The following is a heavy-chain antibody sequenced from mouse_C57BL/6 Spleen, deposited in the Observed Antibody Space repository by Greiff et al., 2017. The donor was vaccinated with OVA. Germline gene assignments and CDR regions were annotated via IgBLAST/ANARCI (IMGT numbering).Heavy chain of an antibody. J-gene: IGHJ2*01. CDR1: GYAFSSSW. V-gene: IGHV1-82*01. CDR3: ATDYGNQYYFDY. CDR2: IYPGDGDT. Sequence: VQLQQSGPELVKPGASVKISCKASGYAFSSSWMNWVKQRPGKGLEWIGRIYPGDGDTNYNGKFKGKATLTADKSSSTAYMQLSSLTSEDSAVYFCATDYGNQYYFDYWGQGTTLTVSS. D-gene: IGHD2-1*01.